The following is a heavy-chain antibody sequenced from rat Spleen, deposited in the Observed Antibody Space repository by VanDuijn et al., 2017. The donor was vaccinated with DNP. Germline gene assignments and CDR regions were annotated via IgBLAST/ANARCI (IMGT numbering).Heavy chain of an antibody. CDR3: TRSLATVAPTGAMDA. Sequence: QVQLKESGPGMVQPSQTLSLTCTVSGFSLTDYSVHWVRQPPGKVLEWIAAISSGGSTYYNSALKSRLSNSRETPKSQVFLKRNSLQTEDTAIYYCTRSLATVAPTGAMDAWGQGTSVTVSS. D-gene: IGHD1-3*01. J-gene: IGHJ4*01. V-gene: IGHV2-19*01. CDR1: GFSLTDYS. CDR2: ISSGGST.